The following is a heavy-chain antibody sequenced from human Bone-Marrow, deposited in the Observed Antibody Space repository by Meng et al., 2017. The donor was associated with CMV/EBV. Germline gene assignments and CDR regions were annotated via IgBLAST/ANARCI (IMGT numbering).Heavy chain of an antibody. CDR3: AGESGLPNGMDV. CDR2: IYGGQTT. J-gene: IGHJ6*01. Sequence: GESLKISCAASEFTVSRNYMNWVRQAPGKGLEWVSIIYGGQTTYHADSVKGRFTISRDNSKNTVFLQMDGLRVEDTVVYYCAGESGLPNGMDVWGRGTTVTVSS. V-gene: IGHV3-53*01. D-gene: IGHD4-11*01. CDR1: EFTVSRNY.